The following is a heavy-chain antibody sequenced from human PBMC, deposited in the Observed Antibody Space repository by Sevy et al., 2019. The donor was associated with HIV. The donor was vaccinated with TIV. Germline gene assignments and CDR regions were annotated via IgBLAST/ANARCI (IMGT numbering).Heavy chain of an antibody. V-gene: IGHV3-21*01. CDR3: ARGDYYGSLYYFDY. CDR1: GFTFNYYF. Sequence: GGSLRLSCAASGFTFNYYFMNWVRQAPGKGLEWVSYISSHSSYIHYADSVKGRFTISRDNAKNSLFLQMERLGADDTAVYYCARGDYYGSLYYFDYWGQGALVTVSS. CDR2: ISSHSSYI. D-gene: IGHD3-10*01. J-gene: IGHJ4*02.